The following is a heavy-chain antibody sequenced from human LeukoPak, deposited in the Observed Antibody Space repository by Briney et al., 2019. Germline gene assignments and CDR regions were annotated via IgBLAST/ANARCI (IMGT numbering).Heavy chain of an antibody. J-gene: IGHJ4*02. Sequence: PGRSLRLSCAASGFTFDDYAMHWVRQAPGKGLEWGSGIRWNSGSIGYADSVKGRFTISIDNAKNSLYLQMNSLRAEDTALYYCAKDKGSLRYYFDYWGQGTLVTVSS. V-gene: IGHV3-9*01. CDR3: AKDKGSLRYYFDY. D-gene: IGHD2-15*01. CDR2: IRWNSGSI. CDR1: GFTFDDYA.